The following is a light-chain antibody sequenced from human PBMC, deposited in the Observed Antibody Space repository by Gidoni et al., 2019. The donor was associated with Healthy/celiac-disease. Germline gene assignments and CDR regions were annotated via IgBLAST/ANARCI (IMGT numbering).Light chain of an antibody. CDR2: AAS. Sequence: AIRMTQSPSSFSASTGDRVTITCRASQGISSYLAWYQQKPGKAPKLLIYAASTLQSGVPSRFSGSGSGTDFTLTISCLQSEDFATYYCQQYYSYPFTFXPXTKVXIK. CDR3: QQYYSYPFT. V-gene: IGKV1-8*01. CDR1: QGISSY. J-gene: IGKJ3*01.